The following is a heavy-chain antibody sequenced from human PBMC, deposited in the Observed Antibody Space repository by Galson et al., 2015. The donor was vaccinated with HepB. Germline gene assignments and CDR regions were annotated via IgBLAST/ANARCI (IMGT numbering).Heavy chain of an antibody. J-gene: IGHJ3*02. CDR1: GYTLTELS. Sequence: SVKVSCKVSGYTLTELSMHWVRQAPGKGLEWMGGFDPEDGETIYAQKFQGRVTMTEDTSTDTAHMELSSLRSEDTAVYYCATDPGEGIADTGYAFDIWGQGTMVTVSS. CDR2: FDPEDGET. CDR3: ATDPGEGIADTGYAFDI. V-gene: IGHV1-24*01. D-gene: IGHD6-13*01.